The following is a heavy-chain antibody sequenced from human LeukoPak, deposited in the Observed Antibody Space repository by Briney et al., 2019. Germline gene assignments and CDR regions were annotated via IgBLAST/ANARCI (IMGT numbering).Heavy chain of an antibody. V-gene: IGHV3-9*01. CDR3: ARAGGIAVAGPPHYFDY. D-gene: IGHD6-19*01. Sequence: GGSLRLSCAASGFTFDDYAMHWVRQAPGKGLEWVSGISWNSGSIGYADSVKGRFTISRDNSKNTLFLQMNSLRAEDTAVYYCARAGGIAVAGPPHYFDYWGQGTLVTVSS. CDR2: ISWNSGSI. J-gene: IGHJ4*02. CDR1: GFTFDDYA.